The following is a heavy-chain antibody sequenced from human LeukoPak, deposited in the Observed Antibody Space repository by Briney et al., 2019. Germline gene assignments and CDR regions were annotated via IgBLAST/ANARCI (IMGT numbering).Heavy chain of an antibody. CDR3: ARDPLGYCSSTSCYGGAFDI. J-gene: IGHJ3*02. CDR2: IYHSGST. D-gene: IGHD2-2*01. CDR1: GGSISSGGYY. Sequence: PSETLSLTCTVSGGSISSGGYYWSWIRQPPGKGLEWIGYIYHSGSTYYNPSLKSRVTISVDRSKNQFSLKLSSVTAADTAVYYCARDPLGYCSSTSCYGGAFDIWGRGTMVTVSS. V-gene: IGHV4-30-2*01.